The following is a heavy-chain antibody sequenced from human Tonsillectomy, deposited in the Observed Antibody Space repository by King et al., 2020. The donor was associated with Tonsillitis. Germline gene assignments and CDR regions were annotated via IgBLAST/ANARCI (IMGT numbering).Heavy chain of an antibody. J-gene: IGHJ4*02. CDR3: ARPAGYCSSTSAGCYFEY. D-gene: IGHD2-2*01. Sequence: VQLVESGAEVKKPGESLKISCKGSGYSFTSYWSGWVRQMPGKGMEWMWIIYPGDSETRYSPSFQGQVTFSADKSISTAYLQWSSMKASDTAMYYCARPAGYCSSTSAGCYFEYWGQGTLVTVSS. CDR1: GYSFTSYW. V-gene: IGHV5-51*01. CDR2: IYPGDSET.